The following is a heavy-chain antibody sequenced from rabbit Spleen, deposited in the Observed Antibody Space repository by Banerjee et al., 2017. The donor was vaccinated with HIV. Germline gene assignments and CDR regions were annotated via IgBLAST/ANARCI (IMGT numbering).Heavy chain of an antibody. CDR2: INTATGKD. Sequence: QEQLEESGRGLVKPEGSLTLTCKASGFSFSARDVMCWVRQAPGKGLEWIACINTATGKDVYASWAKGRFTISKTSSTTVTLQMTSLTAADTATYFCARDLVGVIGWNFNLWGPGTLVTVS. V-gene: IGHV1S45*01. D-gene: IGHD1-1*01. J-gene: IGHJ4*01. CDR3: ARDLVGVIGWNFNL. CDR1: GFSFSARDV.